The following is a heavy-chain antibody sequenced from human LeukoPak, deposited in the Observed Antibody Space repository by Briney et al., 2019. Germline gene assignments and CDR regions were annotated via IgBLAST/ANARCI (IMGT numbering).Heavy chain of an antibody. J-gene: IGHJ6*03. D-gene: IGHD2-2*01. CDR3: ARGSYCSSTSCHYYYYYMDV. Sequence: SETLSLTCTVSGGSISSYYWSWIRQPAGKGLEWIGRIYTSGSTNYNPSLKSRVTMSVDTSKNQFSLKLSSVTAADTAVYYCARGSYCSSTSCHYYYYYMDVWGKGTTVTVSS. CDR2: IYTSGST. V-gene: IGHV4-4*07. CDR1: GGSISSYY.